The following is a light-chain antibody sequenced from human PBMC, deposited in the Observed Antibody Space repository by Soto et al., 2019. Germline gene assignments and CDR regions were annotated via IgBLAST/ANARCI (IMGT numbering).Light chain of an antibody. Sequence: RVMTQYPATLYVSPGERAPLSCRASQSVRSNLAWYQQKLGQAPRLLLSGASTRATGIPARFSGSGSGTAFTLTISSVQSEDFAIVCWQQYNDWPRTFGQGTK. CDR2: GAS. J-gene: IGKJ2*01. CDR1: QSVRSN. V-gene: IGKV3-15*01. CDR3: QQYNDWPRT.